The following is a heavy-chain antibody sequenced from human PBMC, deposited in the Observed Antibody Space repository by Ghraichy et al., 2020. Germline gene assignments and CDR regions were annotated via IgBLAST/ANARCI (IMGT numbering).Heavy chain of an antibody. V-gene: IGHV3-64D*09. D-gene: IGHD6-13*01. CDR3: VKSYGSSPLDAFDI. J-gene: IGHJ3*02. CDR1: GFTFSGFA. Sequence: GGSLRLSSSASGFTFSGFAMYWVRQAPGKGLEYVSGISSNGDSPNYADSVKGRFTISRDNSKNTLYLQMRSLRAEDTAVYYSVKSYGSSPLDAFDIWGQGTMVTVSS. CDR2: ISSNGDSP.